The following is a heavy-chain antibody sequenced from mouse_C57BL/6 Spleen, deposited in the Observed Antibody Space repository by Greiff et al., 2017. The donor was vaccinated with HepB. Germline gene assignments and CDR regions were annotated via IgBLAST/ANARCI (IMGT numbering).Heavy chain of an antibody. Sequence: VMLVESGSGLVQPSQSLSITCTVSGFSLTSYGVHWVRQPPGKGLEWLGVIWSGGSTDYNAAFISRLSISKDNSKSQVFFKMNSLQADDTAIYYCARGNGKRAMDYWGQGTSVTVSS. J-gene: IGHJ4*01. V-gene: IGHV2-4*01. CDR1: GFSLTSYG. CDR3: ARGNGKRAMDY. D-gene: IGHD2-1*01. CDR2: IWSGGST.